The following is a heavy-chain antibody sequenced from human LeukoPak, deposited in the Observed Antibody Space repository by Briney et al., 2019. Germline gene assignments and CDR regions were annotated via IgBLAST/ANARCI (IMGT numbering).Heavy chain of an antibody. CDR3: AAFLLQQINVFDI. D-gene: IGHD1-1*01. CDR2: LYHSGST. V-gene: IGHV4-38-2*02. Sequence: PSETLSLTCTVSGYSISNAYYWGWIRQPPGKGLEWIGSLYHSGSTYYNPSLKSRVTTSVDTSKNQFSLSLSSVTAADTAVYYCAAFLLQQINVFDIWGQGTMVTVSS. CDR1: GYSISNAYY. J-gene: IGHJ3*02.